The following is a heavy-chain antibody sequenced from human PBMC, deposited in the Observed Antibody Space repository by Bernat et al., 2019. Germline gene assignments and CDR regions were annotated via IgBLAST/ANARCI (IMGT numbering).Heavy chain of an antibody. CDR3: AKDDGSELWFGELLSWGSFDY. J-gene: IGHJ4*02. D-gene: IGHD3-10*01. Sequence: QVQLVESGGGVVQPGRSLRLSCAASGFTFSSYGMPWVRQAPGKGLEWVAVISYDGSNKYYADSVKGRFTISRDNSKNTLYLQMNSLRAEDTAVYYCAKDDGSELWFGELLSWGSFDYWGQGTLVTVSS. CDR2: ISYDGSNK. CDR1: GFTFSSYG. V-gene: IGHV3-30*18.